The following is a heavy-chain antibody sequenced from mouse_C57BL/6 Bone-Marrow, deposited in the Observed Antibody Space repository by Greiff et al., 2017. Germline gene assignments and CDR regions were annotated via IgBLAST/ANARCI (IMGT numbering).Heavy chain of an antibody. D-gene: IGHD2-5*01. V-gene: IGHV1-53*01. CDR2: INPSNGGT. J-gene: IGHJ2*01. CDR1: GYTFTSYW. Sequence: QVQLQQPGTELVKPGASVKLSCKASGYTFTSYWMHWVKQRPGQGLEWIGNINPSNGGTNYNEKFKSKATLTVDKSSNTAYMLLSSLTSEDSAVYYCARGYSTLYYFDFWGQGTTLTVSS. CDR3: ARGYSTLYYFDF.